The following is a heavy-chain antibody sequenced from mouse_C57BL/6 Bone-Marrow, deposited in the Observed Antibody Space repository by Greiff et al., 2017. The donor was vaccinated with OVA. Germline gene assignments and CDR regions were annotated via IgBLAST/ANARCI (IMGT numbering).Heavy chain of an antibody. J-gene: IGHJ2*01. V-gene: IGHV3-8*01. CDR2: ISYSGST. CDR3: ASGIGYDYFDY. CDR1: GYSITSDY. Sequence: DVKLQESGPGLAKPSQTLSLTCSVTGYSITSDYWNWIRKFPGNKLEYMGYISYSGSTYYNPSLKSRISIIRDTSKNQYYLQLNSVTTEDTATYCCASGIGYDYFDYWGQGTTLTVSS. D-gene: IGHD2-2*01.